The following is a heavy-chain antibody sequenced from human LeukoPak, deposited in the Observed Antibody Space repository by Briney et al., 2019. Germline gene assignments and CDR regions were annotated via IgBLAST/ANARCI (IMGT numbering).Heavy chain of an antibody. J-gene: IGHJ3*01. V-gene: IGHV1-46*01. Sequence: GASVKVSCKTSGYSFTSYNLHWVGQAPGQRLEWMGIIKPSGDNTNNAQKFQGRVTMTSDTSTSTVYMELSSLKSEDTAVYYCARVRDGYNDAYDFWGQGTMVTVTS. CDR2: IKPSGDNT. CDR3: ARVRDGYNDAYDF. CDR1: GYSFTSYN. D-gene: IGHD5-24*01.